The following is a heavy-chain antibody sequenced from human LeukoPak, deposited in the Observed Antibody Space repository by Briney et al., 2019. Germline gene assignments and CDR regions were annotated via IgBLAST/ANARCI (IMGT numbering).Heavy chain of an antibody. D-gene: IGHD6-19*01. CDR3: ARIKSSGWYYDY. CDR1: GGSVYSGTYY. J-gene: IGHJ4*02. V-gene: IGHV4-61*01. CDR2: VYYSGST. Sequence: SETLSLTCIVSGGSVYSGTYYWSWVRQPPGKGLEWIGYVYYSGSTNYNPSLKSRVTISLDTSKNQFSLRLSSVTAADTAVYYCARIKSSGWYYDYWGQGTLVTVSS.